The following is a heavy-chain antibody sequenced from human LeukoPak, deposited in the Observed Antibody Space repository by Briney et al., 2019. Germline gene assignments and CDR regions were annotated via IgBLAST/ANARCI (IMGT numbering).Heavy chain of an antibody. V-gene: IGHV3-21*04. CDR2: ISSSSSYI. D-gene: IGHD3-22*01. CDR3: AKDLRFENYYDSSGYFDY. Sequence: GGSLRLSCAASGFTFSSYSMNWVRQAPGKGLEWVSSISSSSSYIYYADSVKGRFTISRDNAKNSLYLQMNSLRAEDTAVYYCAKDLRFENYYDSSGYFDYWGQGTLVTVSS. CDR1: GFTFSSYS. J-gene: IGHJ4*02.